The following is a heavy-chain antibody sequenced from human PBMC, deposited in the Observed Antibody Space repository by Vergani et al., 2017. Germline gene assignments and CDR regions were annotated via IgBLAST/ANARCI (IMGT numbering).Heavy chain of an antibody. CDR1: GFTFSSYA. J-gene: IGHJ5*02. V-gene: IGHV3-23*01. CDR3: AKVYCSSTTCYRNWFDP. CDR2: ISGSGGST. D-gene: IGHD2-2*02. Sequence: EVQLLESGGGLVLPGGSLRLSCAASGFTFSSYAMSWVRQAPGKGLEWVSTISGSGGSTYYADSVKGRFTISRDNSKNTLYLQMNSLRAEDTAVYYCAKVYCSSTTCYRNWFDPWGQGTLVTDSS.